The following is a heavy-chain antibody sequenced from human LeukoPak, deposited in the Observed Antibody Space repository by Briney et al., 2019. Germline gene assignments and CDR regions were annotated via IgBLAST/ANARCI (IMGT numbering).Heavy chain of an antibody. Sequence: GGSLRLSCAASGFTFSNFGMHWVRQAPGKGLEWVAVISSDGSNKAYADSVKGRFTISRDNSENTLSLHVNSLRAEDTAVYYCAKDSSYFGDYVMGSWGQGTLVIVSS. CDR3: AKDSSYFGDYVMGS. CDR1: GFTFSNFG. V-gene: IGHV3-30*18. CDR2: ISSDGSNK. J-gene: IGHJ5*02. D-gene: IGHD4-17*01.